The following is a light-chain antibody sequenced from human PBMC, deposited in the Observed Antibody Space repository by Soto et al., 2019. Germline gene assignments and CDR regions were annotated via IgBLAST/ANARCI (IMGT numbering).Light chain of an antibody. CDR2: AAS. J-gene: IGKJ1*01. V-gene: IGKV1-39*01. CDR3: QHSYSTLWT. CDR1: QSISSY. Sequence: DIQMTQSPSSLSASVGDRVTITCRASQSISSYLNWYQQKPGKAPKLLIYAASGLQSGDPSRFSSSGSGTDFTLTNSSLQPEDFATYYCQHSYSTLWTFGQGTKVEIK.